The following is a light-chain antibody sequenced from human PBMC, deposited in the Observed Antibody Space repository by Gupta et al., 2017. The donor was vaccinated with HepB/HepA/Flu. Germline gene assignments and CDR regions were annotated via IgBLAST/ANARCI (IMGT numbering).Light chain of an antibody. Sequence: EIVLTQSPDFQSVTPKEKVTITCRATQSIGTSLHWYQQKPRQSPKLLIKYTSQSFSGVPSRLSGSGSGTEFTLTINSLEAEDAATYFCQQTFTLPWTFGQGTKVEIK. J-gene: IGKJ1*01. V-gene: IGKV6-21*01. CDR1: QSIGTS. CDR2: YTS. CDR3: QQTFTLPWT.